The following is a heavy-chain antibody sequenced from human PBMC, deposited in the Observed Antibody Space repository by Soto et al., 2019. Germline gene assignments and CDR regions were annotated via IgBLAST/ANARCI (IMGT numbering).Heavy chain of an antibody. J-gene: IGHJ3*02. CDR3: ARGLISGYYLYDAFDI. CDR2: IYYSGST. D-gene: IGHD3-22*01. Sequence: SATLSLTCSVSGGSIHSGDCYWTLIRQPPGKGLEWIGYIYYSGSTYYNPSLKSRVTISVDTSKNQFSLKLSSVTAADTAVYYCARGLISGYYLYDAFDIWGQGTMVT. V-gene: IGHV4-30-4*01. CDR1: GGSIHSGDCY.